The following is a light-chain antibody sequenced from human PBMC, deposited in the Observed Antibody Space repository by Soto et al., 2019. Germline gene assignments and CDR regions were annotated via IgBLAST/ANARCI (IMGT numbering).Light chain of an antibody. Sequence: QSALTQPASVSGSPGQSITISCTGTSSDVGSYNLVSWYQQHPGKAPKLMIYEGSKRPSGVSNRFSVSKSGNTASLTISGLQAEDEADYYCCSYAGSSPVFGGGTQLTVL. V-gene: IGLV2-23*01. CDR1: SSDVGSYNL. CDR3: CSYAGSSPV. J-gene: IGLJ7*01. CDR2: EGS.